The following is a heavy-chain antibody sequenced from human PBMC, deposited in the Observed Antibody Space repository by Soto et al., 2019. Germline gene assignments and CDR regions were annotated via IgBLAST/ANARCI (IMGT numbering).Heavy chain of an antibody. J-gene: IGHJ4*02. CDR2: FYYSGST. CDR1: GGSVSGGSYF. CDR3: ARRYGGNFDY. Sequence: SETLSLTCTVSGGSVSGGSYFWSWVRQPPGKGLEWIGYFYYSGSTKYNPSLKSRVTISVDTSKNQFSLKLSSVTAADTAVYYCARRYGGNFDYWGQGTLVTVSS. D-gene: IGHD3-16*01. V-gene: IGHV4-61*01.